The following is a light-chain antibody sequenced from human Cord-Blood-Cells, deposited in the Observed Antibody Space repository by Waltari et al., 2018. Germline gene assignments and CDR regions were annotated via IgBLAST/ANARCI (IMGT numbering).Light chain of an antibody. V-gene: IGLV2-23*02. CDR1: SSDVGSYNL. J-gene: IGLJ3*02. CDR2: EVS. CDR3: CSYAGSSTWV. Sequence: QSALTQPASVSGSPGQSITTSCTGTSSDVGSYNLVSWYQQHPGKAPKPMIYEVSKRPSGVSNRFSGSKSGNTASLTISGLQAEDEADYYCCSYAGSSTWVFGGGTKLTVL.